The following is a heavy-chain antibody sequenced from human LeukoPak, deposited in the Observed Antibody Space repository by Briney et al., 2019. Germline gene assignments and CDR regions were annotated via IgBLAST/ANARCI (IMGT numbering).Heavy chain of an antibody. J-gene: IGHJ2*01. CDR3: ARRTSGSYPFCWYFDL. CDR2: IYYSGST. Sequence: SETLSLTCSVSGGSISSYYWSWIRQPPGKGLGWNGYIYYSGSTNYNPSLKSRVTISVDTSKNQLPLKLSSVTAADTAVYYCARRTSGSYPFCWYFDLWGRGTLVTVSS. V-gene: IGHV4-59*08. D-gene: IGHD1-26*01. CDR1: GGSISSYY.